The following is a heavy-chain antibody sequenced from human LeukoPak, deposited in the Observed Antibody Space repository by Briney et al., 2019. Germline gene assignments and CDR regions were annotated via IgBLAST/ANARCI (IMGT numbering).Heavy chain of an antibody. CDR3: AKDAGGNWFDP. Sequence: GGSLRLSCKASGFNFNNAWMSWVRQAPGKGLEWVSYISSSSVTIYYADSVKGRFTISRDNAKNSLYLQMNSLRAEDTAVYYCAKDAGGNWFDPWGQGTLVTVSS. J-gene: IGHJ5*02. D-gene: IGHD3-10*01. V-gene: IGHV3-48*01. CDR2: ISSSSVTI. CDR1: GFNFNNAW.